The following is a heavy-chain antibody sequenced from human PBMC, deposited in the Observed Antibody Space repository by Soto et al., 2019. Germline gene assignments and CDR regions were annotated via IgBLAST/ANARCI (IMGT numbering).Heavy chain of an antibody. V-gene: IGHV4-59*12. Sequence: PSETLSLTCTVSGGSISSYYWSWIRQPPGKGLEWIGYIYYSGSTNYNPSLRSRVTISVDTSKNQFSLKLSSVTAADTAVYYCARDAAVGLFDYWGQGTLVTVSS. CDR3: ARDAAVGLFDY. J-gene: IGHJ4*02. D-gene: IGHD1-26*01. CDR2: IYYSGST. CDR1: GGSISSYY.